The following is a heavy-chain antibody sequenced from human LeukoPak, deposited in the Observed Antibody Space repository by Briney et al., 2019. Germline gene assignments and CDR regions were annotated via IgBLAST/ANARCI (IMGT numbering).Heavy chain of an antibody. CDR2: INSDGSEG. CDR3: ARSSYSSSSSV. Sequence: QPGGSLRLSCAVSGFTFSGFWMSWSRQAPGKGLEWVASINSDGSEGYYADVVKSRFTIPRDNAKNSLYLQINSLRAEDTAVYYCARSSYSSSSSVWGQGTMVTVSS. CDR1: GFTFSGFW. V-gene: IGHV3-7*03. J-gene: IGHJ3*01. D-gene: IGHD6-6*01.